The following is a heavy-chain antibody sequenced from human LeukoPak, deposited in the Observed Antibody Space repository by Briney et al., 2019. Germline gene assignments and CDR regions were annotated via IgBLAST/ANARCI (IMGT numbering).Heavy chain of an antibody. D-gene: IGHD5-18*01. CDR1: GFTFSSYA. CDR2: ISYDGSNK. CDR3: ARPRIQLWNTGPLDY. J-gene: IGHJ4*02. V-gene: IGHV3-30*04. Sequence: PGVSLRLSCAASGFTFSSYAMHWVRQAPGKGLEWVAVISYDGSNKYYADSVKGRFTISRDNSKTTLYLQMNSLRAEDTAVYYCARPRIQLWNTGPLDYWGQETLVTVSS.